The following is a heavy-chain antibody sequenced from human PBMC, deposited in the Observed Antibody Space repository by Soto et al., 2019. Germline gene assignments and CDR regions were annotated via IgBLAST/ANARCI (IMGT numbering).Heavy chain of an antibody. CDR2: INPNSGGT. CDR1: GYTFTDYF. V-gene: IGHV1-2*02. J-gene: IGHJ4*02. Sequence: VEMVQSGAEVKKPGASVKVSCEASGYTFTDYFIHWVRQAPGQGLEWMGWINPNSGGTNYAQKFQGRVTMTRDTSITTVYIDLSRLRSDDTATYYCARDTKMPANAIHDGRWGQGTLVTVSS. CDR3: ARDTKMPANAIHDGR. D-gene: IGHD2-2*01.